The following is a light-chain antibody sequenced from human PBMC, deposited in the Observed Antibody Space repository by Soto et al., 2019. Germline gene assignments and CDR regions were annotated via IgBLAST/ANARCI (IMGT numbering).Light chain of an antibody. V-gene: IGKV3-20*01. CDR1: QCISSDY. J-gene: IGKJ1*01. CDR3: NQYRSATTLR. CDR2: GAS. Sequence: EIVLTQYPGTLSLVPGERATLACRARQCISSDYLAWYQHKPGHAPRLLINGASNSATGIPDRISGAGSGTDFTLTICRLEPEDLAVYYWNQYRSATTLRLGQRIKVEVK.